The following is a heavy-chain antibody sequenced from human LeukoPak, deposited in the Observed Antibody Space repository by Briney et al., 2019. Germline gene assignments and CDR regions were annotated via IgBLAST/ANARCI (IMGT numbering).Heavy chain of an antibody. J-gene: IGHJ4*02. D-gene: IGHD3-22*01. V-gene: IGHV4-59*01. CDR2: IYYSGST. Sequence: PSETLSLTCTVSGGSISSYYWTWIRQPPGKGLEWIGYIYYSGSTNYNPSLKSRVTISVDTSKSQFSLKLSSVTAADTAVYYCARGRIYYDSTGYGYWGQGTLVTVSS. CDR1: GGSISSYY. CDR3: ARGRIYYDSTGYGY.